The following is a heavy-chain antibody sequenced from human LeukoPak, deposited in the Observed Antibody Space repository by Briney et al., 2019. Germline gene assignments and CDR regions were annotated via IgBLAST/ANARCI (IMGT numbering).Heavy chain of an antibody. Sequence: ASVKVSCKASEYTFTGYYMNWVRQAPGQGLEWMGWINPNSGGTSYAQKFRGRVTMTRDTSISTAYMELNRLRPDDTAVYYCARAEYYYDSSGLKGLPFDYWGQGTLITVSS. CDR2: INPNSGGT. V-gene: IGHV1-2*02. J-gene: IGHJ4*02. CDR1: EYTFTGYY. D-gene: IGHD3-22*01. CDR3: ARAEYYYDSSGLKGLPFDY.